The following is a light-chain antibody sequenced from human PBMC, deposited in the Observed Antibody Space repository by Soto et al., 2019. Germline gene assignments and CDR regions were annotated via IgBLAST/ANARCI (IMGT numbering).Light chain of an antibody. CDR3: QQYNNWPPLT. CDR2: GAS. CDR1: QSVSSN. V-gene: IGKV3-15*01. J-gene: IGKJ4*01. Sequence: EIVMTQSPATLSVSPGERATLSCRASQSVSSNLVWYQQKPGQAPRLLIYGASTRATGIPARFSGSGSGTEFTLTISSLQSEDFAVYYCQQYNNWPPLTFGGGTKV.